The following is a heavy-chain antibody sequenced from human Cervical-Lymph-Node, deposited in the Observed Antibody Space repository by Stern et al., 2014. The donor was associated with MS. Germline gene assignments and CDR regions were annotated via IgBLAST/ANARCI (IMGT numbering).Heavy chain of an antibody. CDR1: GFSLSTSGVG. Sequence: ESGPTLVKPTQTLTLTCTFSGFSLSTSGVGVGWIRQPPGKALEWLAPIYWDDDKRYSPSLKSRLTITKDTSKTQVVLTMTNMDPVDTATYYCARNRNYYDRSDLFDYWGQGTLVTVSS. CDR3: ARNRNYYDRSDLFDY. J-gene: IGHJ4*02. D-gene: IGHD3-22*01. CDR2: IYWDDDK. V-gene: IGHV2-5*02.